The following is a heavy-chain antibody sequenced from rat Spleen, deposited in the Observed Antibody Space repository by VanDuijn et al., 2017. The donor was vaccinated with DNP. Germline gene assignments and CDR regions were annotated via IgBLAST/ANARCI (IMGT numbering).Heavy chain of an antibody. D-gene: IGHD1-4*01. V-gene: IGHV1-43*01. J-gene: IGHJ4*01. Sequence: QVQLQQSGAELVKPGTSVKLSCKASGYTFTTYYIGWIKQTTGQGLEYIGYISMGSGGTNYNEKFKGKATLTVDNSSTTASMQLSSLTPDDSAVYCCARETARVPMDAWGQGTSVTVSS. CDR1: GYTFTTYY. CDR2: ISMGSGGT. CDR3: ARETARVPMDA.